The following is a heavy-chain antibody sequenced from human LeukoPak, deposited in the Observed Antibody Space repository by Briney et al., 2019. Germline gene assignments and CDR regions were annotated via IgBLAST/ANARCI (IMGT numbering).Heavy chain of an antibody. CDR2: INHSGST. Sequence: SKTLSLTCAVYGGSFSGYYWSWIRQPPGKGLEWIGEINHSGSTNYNPSLKSRVTISVDTSKNQFSLKLSSVTAADTAVYYCARNYGDYAGMDVWGQGTTVTVSS. D-gene: IGHD4-17*01. J-gene: IGHJ6*02. CDR3: ARNYGDYAGMDV. CDR1: GGSFSGYY. V-gene: IGHV4-34*01.